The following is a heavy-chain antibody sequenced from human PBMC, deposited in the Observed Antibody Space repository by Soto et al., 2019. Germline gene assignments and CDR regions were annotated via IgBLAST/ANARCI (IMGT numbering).Heavy chain of an antibody. CDR2: ISWNSGNI. Sequence: SLRLSCAASGFTLDDYDMYWVRQVLGKGLEWVSSISWNSGNIGYADSVKGRFTTSRDNAENSLYLQMNSLRPEDTALYYCVRTKGGYSYGTPFDYWGQGTLVTVSS. V-gene: IGHV3-9*01. D-gene: IGHD5-18*01. CDR3: VRTKGGYSYGTPFDY. CDR1: GFTLDDYD. J-gene: IGHJ4*02.